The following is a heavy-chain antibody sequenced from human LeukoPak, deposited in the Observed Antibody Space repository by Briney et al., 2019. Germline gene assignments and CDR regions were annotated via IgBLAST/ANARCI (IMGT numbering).Heavy chain of an antibody. CDR3: ARRPAVVWFDP. Sequence: SETLSLTCVVYGGSFSGYYWSWIRQPPGKGLEWIGEINHSGSTNYNPSLKSRVTISVDTSKNQFSLKLSSVTAADTAVYYCARRPAVVWFDPWGQGTLVTVSS. J-gene: IGHJ5*02. CDR2: INHSGST. V-gene: IGHV4-34*01. CDR1: GGSFSGYY. D-gene: IGHD6-19*01.